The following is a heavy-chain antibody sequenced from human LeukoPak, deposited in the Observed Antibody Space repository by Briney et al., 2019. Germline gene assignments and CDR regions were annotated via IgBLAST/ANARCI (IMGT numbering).Heavy chain of an antibody. D-gene: IGHD3-10*01. CDR3: ARHSIVWPDYGSGSYSIGLFDY. CDR1: GYSFTSYW. Sequence: GESLKISCKGSGYSFTSYWIGWVRQMPGKGLEWMGIIYPGDSDTRYSPSFQGQVTISADKSISTAYLQWSSLKASDTAMYYCARHSIVWPDYGSGSYSIGLFDYWGQGTLVTVSS. V-gene: IGHV5-51*01. J-gene: IGHJ4*02. CDR2: IYPGDSDT.